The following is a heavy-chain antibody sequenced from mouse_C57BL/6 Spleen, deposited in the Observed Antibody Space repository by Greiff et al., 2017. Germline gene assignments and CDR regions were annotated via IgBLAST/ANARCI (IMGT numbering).Heavy chain of an antibody. CDR1: GYTFTDYN. J-gene: IGHJ3*01. D-gene: IGHD2-5*01. Sequence: EVQLKESGPELVKPGASVKIPCKASGYTFTDYNMDWVKQSHGKSLEWIGDINPNNGGTIYNQKFKGKATLTVDKSSSTAYMELRSLTSEDTAVYYCARTYYSNSAWFAYWGQGTLVTVSA. CDR3: ARTYYSNSAWFAY. CDR2: INPNNGGT. V-gene: IGHV1-18*01.